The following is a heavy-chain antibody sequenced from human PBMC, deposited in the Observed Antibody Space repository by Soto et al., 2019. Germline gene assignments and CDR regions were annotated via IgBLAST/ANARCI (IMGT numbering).Heavy chain of an antibody. CDR3: ASWHLREHAYDV. CDR2: ISSSGDGT. CDR1: GFTFNSYA. Sequence: GGSLRLSCAASGFTFNSYAMTWVRQAPGKGLEWVSIISSSGDGTYYVDSVKGRFITSGDSSKNIVYLQINDLRPDDTAVYYCASWHLREHAYDVWGQGTTVTVSS. D-gene: IGHD4-17*01. J-gene: IGHJ3*01. V-gene: IGHV3-23*01.